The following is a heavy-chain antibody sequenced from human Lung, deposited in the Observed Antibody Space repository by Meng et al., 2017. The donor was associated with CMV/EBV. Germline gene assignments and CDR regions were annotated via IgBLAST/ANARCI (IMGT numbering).Heavy chain of an antibody. CDR3: ARDLAPFDP. CDR2: ISSRGTTI. Sequence: GGSLRLSCVTTGFTFSDYYMSWIRQAPGKGLEWLSSISSRGTTIYDADSVRGRFIISRDNAKNPLYLQMNSLRVDDTAVYYCARDLAPFDPRGQGTLVTASS. D-gene: IGHD3-16*01. J-gene: IGHJ5*02. V-gene: IGHV3-11*04. CDR1: GFTFSDYY.